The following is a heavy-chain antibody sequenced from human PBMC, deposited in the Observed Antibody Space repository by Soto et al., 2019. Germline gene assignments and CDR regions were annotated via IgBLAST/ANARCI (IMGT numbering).Heavy chain of an antibody. J-gene: IGHJ5*02. V-gene: IGHV2-5*01. CDR2: IYWNDDK. D-gene: IGHD6-13*01. CDR3: AHRRVKSFGYSSSVWFDP. Sequence: VSGPTLVNPTQTLTLTCTFSGFSLSTSGVGVGWIRQPPGKALEWLALIYWNDDKRYSPSLKSRLTITKDTSKNQVVLTMTNMDPVDTATYYCAHRRVKSFGYSSSVWFDPWGQGTLVTVSS. CDR1: GFSLSTSGVG.